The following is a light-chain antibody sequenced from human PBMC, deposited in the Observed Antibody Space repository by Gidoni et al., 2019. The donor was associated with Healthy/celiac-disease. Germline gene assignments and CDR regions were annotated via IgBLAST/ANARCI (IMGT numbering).Light chain of an antibody. CDR3: SSYTSSSTWV. CDR1: SSDVGGYNY. V-gene: IGLV2-14*01. CDR2: EVS. J-gene: IGLJ3*02. Sequence: QSALTQPASVSGSPGQSSTTPCTGTSSDVGGYNYVSWYQQHPGKAPKLMIYEVSNRPSGVSSRFSGSKSGNTASLTISGRQAEDEADYYCSSYTSSSTWVFGGGTKLTV.